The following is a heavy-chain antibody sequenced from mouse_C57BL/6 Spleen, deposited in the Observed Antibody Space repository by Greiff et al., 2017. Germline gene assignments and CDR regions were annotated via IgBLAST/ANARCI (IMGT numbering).Heavy chain of an antibody. D-gene: IGHD1-1*01. CDR2: IDPSDSYP. CDR3: ARYYGSFYAMDY. Sequence: VQLQQPGAELVMPGASVKLSCKASGYTFTSYWMHWVKQRPGQGLEWIGEIDPSDSYPNYNQKFKGKSTLTVDKSSSTAYMQLSSLTSEDSAVYYCARYYGSFYAMDYWGQGTSVTVSS. CDR1: GYTFTSYW. J-gene: IGHJ4*01. V-gene: IGHV1-69*01.